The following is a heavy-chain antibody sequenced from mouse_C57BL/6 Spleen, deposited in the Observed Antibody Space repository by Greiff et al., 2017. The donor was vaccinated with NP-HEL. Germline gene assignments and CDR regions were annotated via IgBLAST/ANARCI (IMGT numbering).Heavy chain of an antibody. J-gene: IGHJ3*01. CDR1: GYTFTSYW. CDR3: ARSGVEFAY. Sequence: QVQLQHPGAELVRPGTSVKLSCKASGYTFTSYWMHWVKQRPGQGLEWIGVIDPSDSYTNYNQKFKGKATLTVDTSSSTAYMQLSSLTSEDSAVYYCARSGVEFAYWGQGTLVTVSA. D-gene: IGHD1-1*01. V-gene: IGHV1-59*01. CDR2: IDPSDSYT.